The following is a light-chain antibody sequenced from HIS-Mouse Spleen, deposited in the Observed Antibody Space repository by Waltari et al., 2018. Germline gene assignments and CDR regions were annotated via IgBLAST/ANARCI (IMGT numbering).Light chain of an antibody. CDR1: SRDVGGYHY. V-gene: IGLV2-11*01. CDR3: CSYAGSYTFEVV. J-gene: IGLJ2*01. CDR2: DVS. Sequence: QSALTQPRSVSGSPGQSVTISCTGTSRDVGGYHYVSLYQQHPGKAPKLMIYDVSKRPSGVPDRFSGSKSGNTASLTISGLQAEDEADYYCCSYAGSYTFEVVFGGGTKLTVL.